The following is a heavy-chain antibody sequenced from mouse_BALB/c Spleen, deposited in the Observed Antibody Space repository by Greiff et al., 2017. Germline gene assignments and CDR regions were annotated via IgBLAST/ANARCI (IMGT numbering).Heavy chain of an antibody. J-gene: IGHJ4*01. D-gene: IGHD2-1*01. Sequence: EVQRVESGGGLVQPGGSRKLSCAASGFTFSSFGMHWVRQAPEKGLEWVAYISSGSSTIYYADTVKGRFTISRDNPKNTLFLQMTSLRSEDTAMYYCARKKDGNYAMDYWGQGTSVTVSS. CDR1: GFTFSSFG. CDR2: ISSGSSTI. CDR3: ARKKDGNYAMDY. V-gene: IGHV5-17*02.